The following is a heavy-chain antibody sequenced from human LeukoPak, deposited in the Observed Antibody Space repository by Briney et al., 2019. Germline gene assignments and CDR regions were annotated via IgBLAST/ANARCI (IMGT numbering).Heavy chain of an antibody. CDR1: GGSISGYY. J-gene: IGHJ4*02. V-gene: IGHV4-4*09. CDR3: ARQSCSSTACWKLLDY. D-gene: IGHD2-2*01. Sequence: PSETLSLTCTVSGGSISGYYWSWIRQPPGKGLEWIGYIYTSGNTNFNPSLKSRVTISVDTSKNQFSLKLSSVTAADTAVYYCARQSCSSTACWKLLDYWGQGTLVTVSS. CDR2: IYTSGNT.